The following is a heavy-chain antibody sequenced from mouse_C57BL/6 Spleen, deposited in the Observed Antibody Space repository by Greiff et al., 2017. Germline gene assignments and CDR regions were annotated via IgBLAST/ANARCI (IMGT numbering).Heavy chain of an antibody. Sequence: EVQLQQPGPELVKPGASVKISCKASGYTFTDYYMNWVKQSPGESLEWIGDINPNNGGTSYKQKFKGKATLTVDNSSSTAYMVLRSHTSEASAVYDCASYGSSSVGAMCYWGQGTSVTVSS. V-gene: IGHV1-26*01. CDR1: GYTFTDYY. CDR2: INPNNGGT. J-gene: IGHJ4*01. D-gene: IGHD1-1*01. CDR3: ASYGSSSVGAMCY.